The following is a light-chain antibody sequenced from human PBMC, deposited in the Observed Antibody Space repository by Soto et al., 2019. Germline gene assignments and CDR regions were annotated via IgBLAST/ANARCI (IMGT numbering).Light chain of an antibody. Sequence: QSVLTQSPSASASLGASVKLTCTLSSGHSSYAIAWHQQQPEKGPRYLMKLNSDGSHSKGDGIPDRFSGSSSGAERYPTISSLQSEDEADYYCQTWGTGIYVVFGGGTKLTVL. V-gene: IGLV4-69*01. CDR2: LNSDGSH. J-gene: IGLJ2*01. CDR3: QTWGTGIYVV. CDR1: SGHSSYA.